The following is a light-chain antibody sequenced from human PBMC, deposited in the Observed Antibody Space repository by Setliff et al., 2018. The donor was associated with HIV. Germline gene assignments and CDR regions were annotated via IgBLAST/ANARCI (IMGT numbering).Light chain of an antibody. CDR2: RND. CDR3: ATWDDSLSGVV. Sequence: QSVLTQPPSVSAAPGQKVTISCSGSSSNIGSNYVSWYQQLPGTAPKLLIQRNDQRPSGVPDRFSGSKSGTSASLAISGLRSEDGADYYCATWDDSLSGVVFGGGTKVTVL. J-gene: IGLJ2*01. V-gene: IGLV1-47*01. CDR1: SSNIGSNY.